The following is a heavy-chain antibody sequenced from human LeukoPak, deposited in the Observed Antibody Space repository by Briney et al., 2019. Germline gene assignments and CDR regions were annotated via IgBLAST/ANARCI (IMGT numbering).Heavy chain of an antibody. Sequence: ASVTVSCKVSGYTLTELCMHWVGQAPGKGLEWTGGFDAEDSETMYAQKFQGRVTMTEDTSTDTAYIELSSLRSDDTSVYYCATDFPLAAAITYAEYFQHGGQGTLVTVPS. CDR1: GYTLTELC. V-gene: IGHV1-24*01. CDR2: FDAEDSET. D-gene: IGHD6-13*01. CDR3: ATDFPLAAAITYAEYFQH. J-gene: IGHJ1*01.